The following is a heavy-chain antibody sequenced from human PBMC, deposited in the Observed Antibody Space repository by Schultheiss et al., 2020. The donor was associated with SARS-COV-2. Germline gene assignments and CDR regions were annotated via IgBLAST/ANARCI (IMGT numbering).Heavy chain of an antibody. CDR3: AREGADYDFWSGTYRGIYFDY. CDR1: GGSISSYY. V-gene: IGHV4-59*12. D-gene: IGHD3-3*01. Sequence: GSLRLSCTVSGGSISSYYWSWIRQPPGKGLEWIGYIYYSGSTNYNPSLKSRVTMSVDTSKNQFSLKLSSVTAADTAVYYCAREGADYDFWSGTYRGIYFDYWGQGTLVTVSS. CDR2: IYYSGST. J-gene: IGHJ4*02.